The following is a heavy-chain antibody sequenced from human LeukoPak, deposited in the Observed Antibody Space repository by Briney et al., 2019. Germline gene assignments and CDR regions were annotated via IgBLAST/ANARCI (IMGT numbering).Heavy chain of an antibody. Sequence: GGSLRLSCAASGFTFSSYAMHWVRQAPGQRLEWMGWINAGNGNTKYSQKFQGRVTITRDTSASTAYMELSSLRSEDTAVYYCARDRDYDILTGYYLGYWFDPWGQGTLVTVSS. D-gene: IGHD3-9*01. J-gene: IGHJ5*02. CDR1: GFTFSSYA. V-gene: IGHV1-3*01. CDR2: INAGNGNT. CDR3: ARDRDYDILTGYYLGYWFDP.